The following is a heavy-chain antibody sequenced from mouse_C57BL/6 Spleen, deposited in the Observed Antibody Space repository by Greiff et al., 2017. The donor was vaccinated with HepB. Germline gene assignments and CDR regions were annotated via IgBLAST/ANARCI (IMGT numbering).Heavy chain of an antibody. Sequence: VQLQQPGAELVMPGASVKLSCKASGYTFTSYWMHWVKQRPGQGLEWIGEIDPSDSYTNYNQKFKGKSTLTVDKSSSTAYMQLSSLTSEDSAVYYCARKPYGSSPDYWGQGTTLTVSS. CDR2: IDPSDSYT. D-gene: IGHD1-1*01. J-gene: IGHJ2*01. CDR3: ARKPYGSSPDY. V-gene: IGHV1-69*01. CDR1: GYTFTSYW.